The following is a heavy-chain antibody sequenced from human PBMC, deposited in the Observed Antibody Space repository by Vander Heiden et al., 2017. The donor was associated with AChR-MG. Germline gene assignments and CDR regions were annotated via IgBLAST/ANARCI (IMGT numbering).Heavy chain of an antibody. V-gene: IGHV1-2*02. J-gene: IGHJ5*02. CDR1: GYTFTGQY. CDR2: INPDSGGT. CDR3: ARALEKWFDP. Sequence: QVQLVQSGAEVKKPGPSVKVACKASGYTFTGQYMHWVRQAPGQGLEWMGWINPDSGGTNYAQNFQGRVTMTRDTSISTAYMELSRLRSDDTAVYYCARALEKWFDPWGQGTLVTVSS.